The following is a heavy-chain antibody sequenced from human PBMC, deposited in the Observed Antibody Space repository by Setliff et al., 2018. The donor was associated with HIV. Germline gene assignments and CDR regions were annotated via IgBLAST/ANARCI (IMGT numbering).Heavy chain of an antibody. J-gene: IGHJ4*02. CDR1: GYTFTSYG. CDR2: ISAYNGNT. V-gene: IGHV1-18*01. D-gene: IGHD2-15*01. CDR3: AATPYAGNPYYFDY. Sequence: ASVKVSCKASGYTFTSYGISWVRQAPGQGLERMGWISAYNGNTNYAQNLQGRVTMTTDKSTSTAYMELRSLRSDDTAVYYCAATPYAGNPYYFDYWGQGTLVTVSS.